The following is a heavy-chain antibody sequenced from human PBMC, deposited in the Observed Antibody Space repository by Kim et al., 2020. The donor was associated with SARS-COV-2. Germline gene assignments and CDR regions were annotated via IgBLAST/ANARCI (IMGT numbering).Heavy chain of an antibody. CDR3: ARHDGSGSYYLLALDY. Sequence: SFKGRVTISADKSISTAYLQWSSLKAADTAMYYCARHDGSGSYYLLALDYWGQGTLVTVSS. V-gene: IGHV5-51*01. D-gene: IGHD3-10*01. J-gene: IGHJ4*02.